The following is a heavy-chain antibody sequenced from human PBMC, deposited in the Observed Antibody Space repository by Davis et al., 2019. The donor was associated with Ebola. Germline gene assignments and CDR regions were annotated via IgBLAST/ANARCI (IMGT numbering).Heavy chain of an antibody. CDR1: GGSISSYY. Sequence: SETLSLTCTVSGGSISSYYWSWIRQPPGKGLEWIAYIYYSGTTSYNPSLKSRVTISVDTSKNQFSLKFRSVTAADTAVYFCARQHYYYYYMDVWGKETTVTVSS. CDR2: IYYSGTT. CDR3: ARQHYYYYYMDV. J-gene: IGHJ6*03. V-gene: IGHV4-59*08.